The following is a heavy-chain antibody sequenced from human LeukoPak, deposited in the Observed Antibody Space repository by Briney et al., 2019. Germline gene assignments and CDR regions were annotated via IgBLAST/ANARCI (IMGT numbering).Heavy chain of an antibody. Sequence: HPGGSLRLSCAASGFTVSSNYMSWVRQAPGKGLEWVSVIYSGGSTYYADSVKGRFTISRDNSKNTLYLQMNSLRAEDTAVYYCARDGHVRGVPYFDYWGQGTLVTVSS. CDR1: GFTVSSNY. V-gene: IGHV3-53*01. D-gene: IGHD3-10*02. J-gene: IGHJ4*02. CDR2: IYSGGST. CDR3: ARDGHVRGVPYFDY.